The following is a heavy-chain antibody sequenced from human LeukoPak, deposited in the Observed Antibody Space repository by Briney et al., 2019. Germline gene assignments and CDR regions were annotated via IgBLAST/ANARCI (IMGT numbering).Heavy chain of an antibody. D-gene: IGHD3-10*01. J-gene: IGHJ4*02. CDR2: ISPNSGGT. V-gene: IGHV1-2*02. CDR1: GYTFTDYN. CDR3: TVWFGELTH. Sequence: VASVKVSCKASGYTFTDYNIHWVRQAPGQGLEWMGWISPNSGGTNYAQKFQGRVTMTRDTSITTAYMELSRLRSDDTAMYYCTVWFGELTHWGQGTLVTVSS.